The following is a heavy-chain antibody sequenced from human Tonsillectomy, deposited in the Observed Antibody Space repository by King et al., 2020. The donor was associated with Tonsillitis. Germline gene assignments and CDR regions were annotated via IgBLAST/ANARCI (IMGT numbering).Heavy chain of an antibody. V-gene: IGHV3-30*03. CDR1: RFTFSLYD. D-gene: IGHD7-27*01. CDR3: AIQRGENYLGDAFDI. J-gene: IGHJ3*02. Sequence: VQLVESGGGVVQPGRSLRLSCAASRFTFSLYDMNWVRQAPGKGLEWVALISRDGSDTYYAESVKGRFTISRDNSKNTVYLQMNSLRTEDTAVYYCAIQRGENYLGDAFDIWGQGTMVTVSS. CDR2: ISRDGSDT.